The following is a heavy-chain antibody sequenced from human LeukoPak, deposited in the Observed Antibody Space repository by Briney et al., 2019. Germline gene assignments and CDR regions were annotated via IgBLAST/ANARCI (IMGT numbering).Heavy chain of an antibody. Sequence: SETLSLTCTVSGDSISNYYWSWIRQPAGKGLEWIGRIYTSGSTNYNPSLKSRVTISVDTSKNQFSLKLGSVTAADTAVYYCARVIRIVGVYYFDYWGQGTLVTVSS. CDR2: IYTSGST. J-gene: IGHJ4*02. D-gene: IGHD1-26*01. CDR1: GDSISNYY. CDR3: ARVIRIVGVYYFDY. V-gene: IGHV4-4*07.